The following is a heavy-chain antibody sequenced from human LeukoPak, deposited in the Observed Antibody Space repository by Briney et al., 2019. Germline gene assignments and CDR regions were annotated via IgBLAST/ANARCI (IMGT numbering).Heavy chain of an antibody. J-gene: IGHJ5*02. CDR1: GFIFTSFG. D-gene: IGHD3-10*01. V-gene: IGHV3-21*01. CDR3: ARDDRYGSGTLGKRFDP. Sequence: PGGSLRLSCVASGFIFTSFGMNWVRQAPGKGLVWVSSITHGGQIYYADSVKGRFTISRDNTKNSVYLQMDNLRDDDTAVYFCARDDRYGSGTLGKRFDPWGQGTLVSVSS. CDR2: ITHGGQI.